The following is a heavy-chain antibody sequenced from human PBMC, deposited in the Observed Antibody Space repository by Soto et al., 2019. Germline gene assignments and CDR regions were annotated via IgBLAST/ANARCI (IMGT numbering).Heavy chain of an antibody. CDR3: ARHGSYGNYYFDY. Sequence: GGSLRLSCAASGFTFTDYFMTWIRQAPGKGLEWISYISTGGSTRYYADSVKGRFTISRDNAKNSLYLQLNSLRPDDTAVYYCARHGSYGNYYFDYWGQGVMVTVSS. D-gene: IGHD5-18*01. CDR1: GFTFTDYF. CDR2: ISTGGSTR. J-gene: IGHJ4*02. V-gene: IGHV3-11*01.